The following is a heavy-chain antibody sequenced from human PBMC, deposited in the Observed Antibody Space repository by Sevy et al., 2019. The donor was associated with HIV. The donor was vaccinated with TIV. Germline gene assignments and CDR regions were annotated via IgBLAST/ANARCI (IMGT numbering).Heavy chain of an antibody. Sequence: GGSLRLSCAASGFNFNTYGMHWVRQAPGKGLEWVAVISNDEIAKYYVDSVKGRFTISRDNSKNTVFLQMNSLRPEDTAVYYCAKRGYCTITSCYSYHFDIWGQGTMVTVSS. CDR3: AKRGYCTITSCYSYHFDI. CDR1: GFNFNTYG. D-gene: IGHD2-2*01. CDR2: ISNDEIAK. V-gene: IGHV3-30*18. J-gene: IGHJ3*02.